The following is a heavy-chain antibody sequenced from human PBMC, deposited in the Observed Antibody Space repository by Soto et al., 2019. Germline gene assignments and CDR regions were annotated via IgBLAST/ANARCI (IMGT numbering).Heavy chain of an antibody. CDR2: ISAYNGNT. J-gene: IGHJ4*02. CDR3: ARSDNPGIAVA. Sequence: QVQLVQSGAEVKKPGASVKVSCKASGYTFTSYGISWVRQAPGQGLEWMGWISAYNGNTKYAQKPQGRVTMTTDTAPTTAYMDLRSLRSDDTAVYYCARSDNPGIAVAWGQGTLVTVSS. D-gene: IGHD6-19*01. V-gene: IGHV1-18*01. CDR1: GYTFTSYG.